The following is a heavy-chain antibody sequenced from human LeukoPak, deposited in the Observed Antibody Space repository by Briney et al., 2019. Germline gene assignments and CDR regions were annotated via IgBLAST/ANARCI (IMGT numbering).Heavy chain of an antibody. CDR3: ARFDDYGGSSSFDY. V-gene: IGHV1-18*01. J-gene: IGHJ4*02. Sequence: ASVKVSCKASGYTFTSYGIRWVRQAPGQGLEWMGWISAYNGNTNYAQKLQGRVTMTTDTSTSTAYVELRSLSSDDTAVYYCARFDDYGGSSSFDYWGQGTLVTVSS. D-gene: IGHD4-23*01. CDR1: GYTFTSYG. CDR2: ISAYNGNT.